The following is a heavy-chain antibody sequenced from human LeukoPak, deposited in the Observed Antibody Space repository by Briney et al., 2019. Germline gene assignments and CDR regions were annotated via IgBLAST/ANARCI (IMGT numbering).Heavy chain of an antibody. Sequence: PGGSLRLSCTFPGLTFRSSWINWVRQAPGKGLEWVANINPGGNEIRSVDSVKGRSIISRDNAKNSLDLQMSSLRVEDTAVYYCMCWGTDNHWGQGILVTVSS. CDR1: GLTFRSSW. J-gene: IGHJ4*02. CDR2: INPGGNEI. CDR3: MCWGTDNH. V-gene: IGHV3-7*01. D-gene: IGHD7-27*01.